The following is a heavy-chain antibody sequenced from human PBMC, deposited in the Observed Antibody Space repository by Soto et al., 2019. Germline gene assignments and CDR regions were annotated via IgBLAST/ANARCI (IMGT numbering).Heavy chain of an antibody. D-gene: IGHD3-16*01. V-gene: IGHV3-30*04. CDR2: ISSDGSTT. J-gene: IGHJ4*02. CDR3: AGGGGSLNPGFDL. CDR1: GFTFIIYS. Sequence: LSCAASGFTFIIYSLHWVRQAPGKGLEWVAVISSDGSTTYYADSVKGRFTVSRDNSRNTLYLQMNSLRTDDTAVYYGAGGGGSLNPGFDLWGQGTLVTVSS.